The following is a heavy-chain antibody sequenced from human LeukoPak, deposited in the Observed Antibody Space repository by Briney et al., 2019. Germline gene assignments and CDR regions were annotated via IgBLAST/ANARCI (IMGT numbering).Heavy chain of an antibody. D-gene: IGHD3-3*01. V-gene: IGHV4-34*01. J-gene: IGHJ4*02. Sequence: SETLSLTCAVYGGSFSGCYWSWIRQPPGKGLEWIGEINHSGSTNYNPSLKSRVTISVDTSKNQFSLKLSSVTAADTAVYYCARVKAVFGVASYFDYWGQGTLVTVSS. CDR2: INHSGST. CDR1: GGSFSGCY. CDR3: ARVKAVFGVASYFDY.